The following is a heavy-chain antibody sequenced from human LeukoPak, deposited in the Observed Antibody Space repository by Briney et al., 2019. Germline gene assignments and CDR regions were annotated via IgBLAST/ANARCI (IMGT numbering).Heavy chain of an antibody. J-gene: IGHJ5*02. CDR1: GFTFSSYA. D-gene: IGHD6-19*01. Sequence: PGGSLRLSCAASGFTFSSYAMSWVPQAPGKGLECVLAISGSGGSTYYAESVKGRYTISRDNSQNTLYMQMNTVRGEDTAVYYCAKGLRQQWLVLNWSDRWGQARLATVSS. CDR2: ISGSGGST. V-gene: IGHV3-23*01. CDR3: AKGLRQQWLVLNWSDR.